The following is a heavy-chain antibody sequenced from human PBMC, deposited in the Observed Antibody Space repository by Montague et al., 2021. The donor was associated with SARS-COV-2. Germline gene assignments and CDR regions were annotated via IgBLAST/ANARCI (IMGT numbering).Heavy chain of an antibody. CDR2: ISGSGGST. D-gene: IGHD1-26*01. V-gene: IGHV3-23*01. J-gene: IGHJ4*02. CDR3: AKDVPPSGRYGDYFDY. CDR1: GFTFSSCA. Sequence: SLRLSCAASGFTFSSCAMSWVRQAPGKGLEWVSAISGSGGSTYYADSVKGRFTISRDNSKNTLYLQMNSLRAEDTAVYYCAKDVPPSGRYGDYFDYWGQGTLVTVSS.